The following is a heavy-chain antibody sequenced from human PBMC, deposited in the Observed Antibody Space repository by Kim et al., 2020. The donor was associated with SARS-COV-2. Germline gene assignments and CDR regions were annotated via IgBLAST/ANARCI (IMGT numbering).Heavy chain of an antibody. V-gene: IGHV3-33*03. CDR2: GGNI. D-gene: IGHD6-13*01. J-gene: IGHJ4*02. CDR3: AKGYLYFDS. Sequence: GGNIDYAESVRVRFTISKDTSKNTLYLQMNDVRAEDTAVYYCAKGYLYFDSWGQGTLVTVSS.